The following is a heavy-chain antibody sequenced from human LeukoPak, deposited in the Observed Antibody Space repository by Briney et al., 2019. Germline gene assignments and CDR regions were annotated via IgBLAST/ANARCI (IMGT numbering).Heavy chain of an antibody. J-gene: IGHJ2*01. CDR1: GFTFSTFW. CDR2: IKQDGSEK. D-gene: IGHD1-26*01. Sequence: GGSLRLSCAASGFTFSTFWMTWVRQAPGKGLEWVANIKQDGSEKYYVDSVKSRFTISRDNAKNSLYVQMNSLRAEDTAVYYCARGRGVDLWGRGILVTVSS. V-gene: IGHV3-7*01. CDR3: ARGRGVDL.